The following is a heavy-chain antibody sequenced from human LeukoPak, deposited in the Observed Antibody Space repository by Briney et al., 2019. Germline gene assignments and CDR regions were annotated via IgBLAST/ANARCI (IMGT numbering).Heavy chain of an antibody. CDR2: IIPIFGTA. CDR3: ARAHWSGYYTYYFDY. CDR1: GGTFSSYA. Sequence: SVKVSCKASGGTFSSYAISWVRQAPGQGLEWMGRIIPIFGTANYAQKFQGRVTITTDESTSTAYMELSSLRFEDTAVYYCARAHWSGYYTYYFDYWGQGTLVTVSS. V-gene: IGHV1-69*05. D-gene: IGHD3-3*01. J-gene: IGHJ4*02.